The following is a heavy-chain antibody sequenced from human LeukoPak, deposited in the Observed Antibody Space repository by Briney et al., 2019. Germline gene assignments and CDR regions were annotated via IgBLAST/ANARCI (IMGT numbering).Heavy chain of an antibody. CDR3: ARDGIFTVSLDY. CDR1: GYSISSGYC. CDR2: IYHSGST. V-gene: IGHV4-38-2*02. Sequence: SETLSLTCTVSGYSISSGYCWGWIRQPPGKGLEWIGSIYHSGSTYYNPSLKSRVTISVDTSKNQFSLKLSSVTAADTAVYYCARDGIFTVSLDYWGQGTLVTVSS. D-gene: IGHD4-17*01. J-gene: IGHJ4*02.